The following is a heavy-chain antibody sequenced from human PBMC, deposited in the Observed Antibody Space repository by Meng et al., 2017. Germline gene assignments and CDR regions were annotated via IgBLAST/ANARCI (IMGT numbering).Heavy chain of an antibody. CDR1: GFTFSSYS. CDR3: ARAMGFGIYGIDY. Sequence: GESLKISCAASGFTFSSYSMNWVRQAPGKGLEWVSFISSSSSYIYSADSVKGRFTISRDNTKNSLYLQMNSLRDEDTAVYYCARAMGFGIYGIDYWGQGTLVTVSS. V-gene: IGHV3-21*01. CDR2: ISSSSSYI. D-gene: IGHD5-12*01. J-gene: IGHJ4*02.